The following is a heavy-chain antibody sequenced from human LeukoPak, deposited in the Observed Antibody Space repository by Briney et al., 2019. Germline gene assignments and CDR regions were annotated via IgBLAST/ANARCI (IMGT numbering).Heavy chain of an antibody. V-gene: IGHV1-69*05. CDR2: IIPIFGTP. J-gene: IGHJ6*03. CDR1: GGTFRTYS. Sequence: PWASVKVSCKASGGTFRTYSVTWVRQAPGQGLEWMGGIIPIFGTPKYAQKFQGRVKVTTDDATGTAYMELSSLMSEDTAIYYCARVDRYHFYLDVWGKGTPVTVSS. CDR3: ARVDRYHFYLDV.